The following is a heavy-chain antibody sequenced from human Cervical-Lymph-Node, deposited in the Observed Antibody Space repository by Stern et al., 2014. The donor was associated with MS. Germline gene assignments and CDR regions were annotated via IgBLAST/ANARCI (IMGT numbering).Heavy chain of an antibody. CDR2: IIPIFGEP. V-gene: IGHV1-69*19. D-gene: IGHD5-24*01. CDR3: ATDPPQGGYNSLDY. Sequence: QVQLVQSGAEVKKPGSSVKLSCKASGGNFRSYAITWVRQAPGQGLEWMGGIIPIFGEPNYAQRFGASATFPADESTTTAYMELSSLRSDDTAVYYCATDPPQGGYNSLDYWGQGTPVTVSS. CDR1: GGNFRSYA. J-gene: IGHJ4*02.